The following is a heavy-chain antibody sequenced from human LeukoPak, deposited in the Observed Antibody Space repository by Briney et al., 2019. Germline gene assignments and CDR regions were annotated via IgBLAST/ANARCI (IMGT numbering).Heavy chain of an antibody. CDR2: ISDDGRHN. Sequence: GGSLRLSCAASGFTFSSYAMHWVRQAPGKGLEWVAVISDDGRHNYYADSVKGRFTISRDNSKSTLYLQMNSLRDDDSAAYFCARVYLERLTAGYFDHWGQGTQVTVSP. CDR1: GFTFSSYA. J-gene: IGHJ4*02. V-gene: IGHV3-30*04. CDR3: ARVYLERLTAGYFDH. D-gene: IGHD2-8*01.